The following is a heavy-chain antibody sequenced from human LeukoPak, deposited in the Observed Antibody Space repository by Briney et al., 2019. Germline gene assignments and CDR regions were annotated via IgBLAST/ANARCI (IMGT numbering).Heavy chain of an antibody. CDR1: GFTIRSNY. CDR2: VYASGNT. CDR3: AREDLVLHYFDY. V-gene: IGHV3-53*01. Sequence: PGGSLRLSSAASGFTIRSNYMSWVRQAPGKGLEWVSIVYASGNTYYSDSVKGRFTISRDNSKNTLYLQMNSLRAEDTAVYYCAREDLVLHYFDYWGRGTLVAV. J-gene: IGHJ4*02. D-gene: IGHD6-6*01.